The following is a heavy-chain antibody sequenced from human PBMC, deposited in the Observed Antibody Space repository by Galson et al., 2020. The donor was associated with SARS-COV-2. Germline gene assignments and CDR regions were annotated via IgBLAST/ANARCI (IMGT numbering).Heavy chain of an antibody. Sequence: GRSLRLSCAASGFTFSSYAMNWVRQAPGKGLEWVSDIDKGGGATYSADSVRGRFTISRDNSKNTLYLQMNSLRAEDTAVYYCAKATRTSWATFDSWGQGILVTVSS. CDR2: IDKGGGAT. J-gene: IGHJ4*02. V-gene: IGHV3-23*01. D-gene: IGHD7-27*01. CDR1: GFTFSSYA. CDR3: AKATRTSWATFDS.